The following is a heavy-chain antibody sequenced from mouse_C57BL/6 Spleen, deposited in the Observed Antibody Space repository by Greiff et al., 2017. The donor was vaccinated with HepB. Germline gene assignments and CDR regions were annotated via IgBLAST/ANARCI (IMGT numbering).Heavy chain of an antibody. J-gene: IGHJ4*01. CDR2: IWSGGST. D-gene: IGHD2-5*01. CDR1: GFSLTSYG. Sequence: VKLMESGPGLVQPSQSLSITCTVSGFSLTSYGVHWVRQSPGKGLEWLGVIWSGGSTDYNAAFISRLSISKDNSKSQVFFKMNSLQADDTAIYYCARNDYSNYGGYAMDYWGQGTSVTVSS. V-gene: IGHV2-2*01. CDR3: ARNDYSNYGGYAMDY.